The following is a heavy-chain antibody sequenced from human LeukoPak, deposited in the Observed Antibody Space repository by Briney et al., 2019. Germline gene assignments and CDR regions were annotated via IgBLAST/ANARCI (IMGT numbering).Heavy chain of an antibody. J-gene: IGHJ2*01. CDR2: IKQDGSER. Sequence: GGSLSFSWAPPGFTFSSYWISWVGQAPGKGLEWVPTIKQDGSERYYGDSVKGRFTISRDNAKNSLYLQMNSLRAEDTAVYSCARGPPSIYGGVNWYFDLWGRGTLVTVSS. V-gene: IGHV3-7*04. CDR3: ARGPPSIYGGVNWYFDL. CDR1: GFTFSSYW. D-gene: IGHD4-23*01.